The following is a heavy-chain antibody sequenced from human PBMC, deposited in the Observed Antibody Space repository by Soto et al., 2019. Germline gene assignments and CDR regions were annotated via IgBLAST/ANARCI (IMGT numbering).Heavy chain of an antibody. D-gene: IGHD4-17*01. CDR1: GFTVSSNY. CDR3: SITVTTVLEDA. CDR2: IYSGGST. J-gene: IGHJ5*02. Sequence: EVQLVESGGGLVQPGGSLRLSCAASGFTVSSNYMSWVRQAPGKGLEWVSVIYSGGSTYYADSVKGRFTISRDNSKNTLYLQMNSLRAEDTAVYYCSITVTTVLEDAWGQGTLVTVSS. V-gene: IGHV3-66*01.